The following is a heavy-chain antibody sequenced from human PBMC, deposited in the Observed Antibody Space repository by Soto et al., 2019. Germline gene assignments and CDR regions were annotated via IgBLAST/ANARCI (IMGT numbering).Heavy chain of an antibody. J-gene: IGHJ4*02. V-gene: IGHV3-23*01. D-gene: IGHD6-19*01. CDR3: AKALYPGVALAGTY. CDR2: ISSSGGTT. CDR1: GFTFSSYA. Sequence: GGSLRLSCAASGFTFSSYAMTWVRQAPGEGLEWVSGISSSGGTTNYADSVKGRFTISRDNSKNTLYLQMDSLRAEDTAMYYCAKALYPGVALAGTYWGQGTLVTVSS.